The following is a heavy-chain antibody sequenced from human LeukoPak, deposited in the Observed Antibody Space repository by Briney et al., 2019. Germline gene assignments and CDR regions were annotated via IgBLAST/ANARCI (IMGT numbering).Heavy chain of an antibody. J-gene: IGHJ4*02. Sequence: GGSLRLSCAASGFTFSSYAMSWVRQAPGKGLERVSAISGSGGSTYYADSVKGRFTISRDNSKNTLYLQMNSLRAEDTAVYYCAKGAILWFGELLGDFDYWGQGTLVTVSS. CDR2: ISGSGGST. D-gene: IGHD3-10*01. V-gene: IGHV3-23*01. CDR3: AKGAILWFGELLGDFDY. CDR1: GFTFSSYA.